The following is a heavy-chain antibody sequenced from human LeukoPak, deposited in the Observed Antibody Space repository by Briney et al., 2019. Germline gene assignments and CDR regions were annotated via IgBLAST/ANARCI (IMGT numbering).Heavy chain of an antibody. J-gene: IGHJ5*02. D-gene: IGHD5-18*01. CDR3: ARDGLRGYSYVNWFDP. Sequence: ASVKVPCKASGYTFTSYGISWVRQAPGQGLGWMGWINPKSGGTNYVQKFQGRVTMTRDTSISTAYMELSRLRSDDTAVYYCARDGLRGYSYVNWFDPWGQGTLVTVSS. CDR2: INPKSGGT. CDR1: GYTFTSYG. V-gene: IGHV1-2*02.